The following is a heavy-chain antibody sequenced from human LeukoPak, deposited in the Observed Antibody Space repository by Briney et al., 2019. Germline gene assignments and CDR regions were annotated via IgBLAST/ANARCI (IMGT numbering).Heavy chain of an antibody. J-gene: IGHJ6*02. CDR1: GFTFSSYG. V-gene: IGHV3-33*01. CDR2: IWYDGSNK. D-gene: IGHD5-18*01. Sequence: GRSLRLSCAASGFTFSSYGMHWVRQAPGKGLEWVAVIWYDGSNKYYADSVKGRFTISRDNSKNMLYLQMNSLRAEDTAVYYCARDVDTYYYYYGMDVWGQGTTVTVSS. CDR3: ARDVDTYYYYYGMDV.